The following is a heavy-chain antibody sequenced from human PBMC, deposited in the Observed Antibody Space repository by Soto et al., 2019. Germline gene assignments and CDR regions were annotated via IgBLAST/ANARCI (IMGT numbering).Heavy chain of an antibody. CDR1: GGSVSTYY. V-gene: IGHV4-59*02. CDR3: ARDGVGPFDY. Sequence: QVQLQESGPGLLKPSETLSLTCTISGGSVSTYYWSWIRQPPGKELEWIGLTSYSGNTNYNPSLKSRVAMALDTSKNQFSLTLSSVTAADTAVYYCARDGVGPFDYWGQGTLVTVSS. CDR2: TSYSGNT. D-gene: IGHD3-3*01. J-gene: IGHJ4*02.